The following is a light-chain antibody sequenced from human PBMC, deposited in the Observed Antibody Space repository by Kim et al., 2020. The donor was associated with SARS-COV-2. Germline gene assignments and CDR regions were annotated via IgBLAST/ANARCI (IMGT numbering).Light chain of an antibody. CDR1: QSVSIY. J-gene: IGKJ4*01. CDR3: QQRSNWPPRVT. V-gene: IGKV3-11*01. CDR2: DAS. Sequence: PGERATLSCRASQSVSIYLAWYQQKPGQAPRLLIYDASNRATGIPARFSGSGSGTDFTLTISSLEPEDFAVYYCQQRSNWPPRVTFGGGTKVDIK.